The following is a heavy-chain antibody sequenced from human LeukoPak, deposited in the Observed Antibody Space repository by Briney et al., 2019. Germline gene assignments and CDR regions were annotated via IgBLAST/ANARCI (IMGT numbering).Heavy chain of an antibody. CDR1: GGSISSSTYH. J-gene: IGHJ6*03. CDR2: IYYSGST. D-gene: IGHD2-2*01. CDR3: ARLPAGMIPNHCYMDV. Sequence: PSETLSLTRTVSGGSISSSTYHWGWIRQPPGKGLEWTGNIYYSGSTYYNPSLKSRVIISVDTSKNQFFLKLNSVTAADTAVYYCARLPAGMIPNHCYMDVWGKGTTVTVSS. V-gene: IGHV4-39*01.